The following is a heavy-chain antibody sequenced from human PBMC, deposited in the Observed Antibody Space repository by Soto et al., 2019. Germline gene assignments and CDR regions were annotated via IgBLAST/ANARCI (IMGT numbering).Heavy chain of an antibody. D-gene: IGHD2-21*01. CDR3: EHKDGYEKGYGP. CDR1: GGTSRTYD. Sequence: AVKVACKATGGTSRTYDISWVRQAPAQGLEWMGGRIPLLDIEHNSEKVQGRVTITADECTSTFYMELSSLRFEDTAVYYYEHKDGYEKGYGPSGHLTLVTISS. V-gene: IGHV1-69*10. J-gene: IGHJ5*02. CDR2: RIPLLDIE.